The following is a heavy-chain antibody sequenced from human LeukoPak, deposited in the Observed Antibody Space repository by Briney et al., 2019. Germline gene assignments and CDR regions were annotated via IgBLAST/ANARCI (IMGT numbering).Heavy chain of an antibody. CDR1: GGSISSYY. CDR2: IHYSGST. D-gene: IGHD2-2*01. J-gene: IGHJ4*02. V-gene: IGHV4-59*01. Sequence: PSETLSLTCTVSGGSISSYYWSWIRQPPGKGLEWIGYIHYSGSTNYNPSLKSRVTISVDTSKNQFSLKLSSVTAADTAVYYCARASVVPAAMFDYWGQGTLVTVSS. CDR3: ARASVVPAAMFDY.